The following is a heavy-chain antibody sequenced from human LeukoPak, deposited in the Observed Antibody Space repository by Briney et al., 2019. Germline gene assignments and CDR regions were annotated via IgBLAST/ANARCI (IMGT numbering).Heavy chain of an antibody. CDR1: GDSISSSNW. CDR2: IYHSGHT. J-gene: IGHJ4*02. CDR3: ARVGALGGHDF. Sequence: PSETLSLTCAVAGDSISSSNWWSWVRQPPGKGLEWIGEIYHSGHTNYNPALQSRVTISLDKTKNQFSLNLNSVTAADTAVYYCARVGALGGHDFWGQGSLVTVSS. D-gene: IGHD1-26*01. V-gene: IGHV4-4*02.